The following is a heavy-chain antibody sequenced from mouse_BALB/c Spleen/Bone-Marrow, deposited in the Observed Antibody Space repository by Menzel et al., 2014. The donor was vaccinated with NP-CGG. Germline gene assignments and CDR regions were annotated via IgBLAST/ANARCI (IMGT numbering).Heavy chain of an antibody. CDR1: GYTFTSYW. CDR3: ARRAYGGSYGFAY. V-gene: IGHV1-7*01. CDR2: INPSTDYT. J-gene: IGHJ3*01. D-gene: IGHD1-1*01. Sequence: VQLQQSGAELAKPGASLKMFCKASGYTFTSYWMHWVKQRPGQGLEWIGYINPSTDYTEYNQKFKDKATLTADKSSSTAFMQLSSLTSEDSAVYYCARRAYGGSYGFAYWGQGTLVTVSA.